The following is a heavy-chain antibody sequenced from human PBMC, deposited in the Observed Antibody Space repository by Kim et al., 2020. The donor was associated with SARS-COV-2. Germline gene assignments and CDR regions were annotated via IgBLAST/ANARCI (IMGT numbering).Heavy chain of an antibody. CDR3: ARGSGSYLIGYGMDV. Sequence: SETLSPTCTVSGGSISSGSYYWSWIRQPAGKGLEWIGRIYTSGSTNYNPSLKSRVTISVDTSKNQFSLKLSSVTAADTAVYYCARGSGSYLIGYGMDVWGQGTTVTVSS. D-gene: IGHD1-26*01. CDR2: IYTSGST. J-gene: IGHJ6*02. V-gene: IGHV4-61*02. CDR1: GGSISSGSYY.